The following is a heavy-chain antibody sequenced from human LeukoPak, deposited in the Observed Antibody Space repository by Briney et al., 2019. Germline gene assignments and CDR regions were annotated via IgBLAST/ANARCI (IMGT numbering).Heavy chain of an antibody. V-gene: IGHV4-39*07. CDR3: ARLSGPTSYFDY. Sequence: SETLSLTCSVSGGSISSSSYYWGWIRQPPGKGLEWIGYIYHSGSTYYNPSLKSRVTISVDRSKNQFSLKLSSVTAADTAVYYCARLSGPTSYFDYWGQGTLVTVSS. CDR1: GGSISSSSYY. CDR2: IYHSGST. D-gene: IGHD1-26*01. J-gene: IGHJ4*02.